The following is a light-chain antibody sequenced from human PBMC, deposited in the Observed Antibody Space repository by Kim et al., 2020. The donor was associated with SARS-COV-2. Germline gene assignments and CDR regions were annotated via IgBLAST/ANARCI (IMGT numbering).Light chain of an antibody. CDR1: QSVSSN. J-gene: IGKJ4*01. CDR3: QQYNNWPPLT. Sequence: EIVMTQSPATLSVSPGERAMLSCRASQSVSSNLAWYQQKPGQPPRLLIYGASTRATGIAARFSGSGSGTEFTLTISSLQSEDFAVYYCQQYNNWPPLTFGGGTKVDIK. V-gene: IGKV3-15*01. CDR2: GAS.